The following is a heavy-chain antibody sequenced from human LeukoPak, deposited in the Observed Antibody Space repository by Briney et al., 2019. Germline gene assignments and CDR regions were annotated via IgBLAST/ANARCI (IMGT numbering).Heavy chain of an antibody. CDR3: AKSNTAMVTDPFYY. CDR2: ISWNSGSI. V-gene: IGHV3-9*03. Sequence: GRSLRLSCAASGFTFDDYAMHWVRQAPGKGLAWVSGISWNSGSIGYADSVKGRFTISRDNAKNSLYLQMNSLRAEDMALYYCAKSNTAMVTDPFYYWGQGTLVTVSS. D-gene: IGHD5-18*01. CDR1: GFTFDDYA. J-gene: IGHJ4*02.